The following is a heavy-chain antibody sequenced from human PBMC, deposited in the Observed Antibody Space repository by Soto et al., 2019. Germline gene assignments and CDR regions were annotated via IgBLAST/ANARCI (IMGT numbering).Heavy chain of an antibody. Sequence: QVQLQQWGAGLLKPSETLSLTCAVYGGSFSGYYWTWIRQPPGTGLEWIGEINHSGSTNYNPSLKSRVTISVYTSKNQFSLKLTSVTAADTAVYYCARDKLTGLFDYWGQGTLVTVSS. CDR3: ARDKLTGLFDY. D-gene: IGHD2-8*02. J-gene: IGHJ4*02. V-gene: IGHV4-34*01. CDR1: GGSFSGYY. CDR2: INHSGST.